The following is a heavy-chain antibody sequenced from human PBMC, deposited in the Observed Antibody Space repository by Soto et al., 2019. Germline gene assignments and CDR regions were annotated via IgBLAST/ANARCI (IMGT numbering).Heavy chain of an antibody. CDR3: ARGLTSSWYPTYYYYGMDA. J-gene: IGHJ6*02. V-gene: IGHV4-34*01. D-gene: IGHD6-13*01. CDR2: INHSGST. CDR1: GGSFIGYY. Sequence: PSETLSLTCAVYGGSFIGYYCILIRHPPCKWLEWIGEINHSGSTNYNPSLKSRVTISVDTSKNQFSLKLSSVTAADTAVYYCARGLTSSWYPTYYYYGMDAWGQGTTVTVSS.